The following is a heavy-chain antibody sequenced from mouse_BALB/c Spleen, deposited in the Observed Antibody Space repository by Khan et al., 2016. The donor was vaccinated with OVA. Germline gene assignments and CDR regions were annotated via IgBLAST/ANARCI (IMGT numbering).Heavy chain of an antibody. J-gene: IGHJ2*01. Sequence: QAQLKESGPGLVAPSQSLSITCTVSGFSLTSYGVHWVRQPPGKGLEWLDVILAGGSTNYTSALMSSLSISKDNSKSHVFLKINSLQTDETAMYYCARLEAIWGQGTTLTVSS. V-gene: IGHV2-9*02. CDR3: ARLEAI. CDR2: ILAGGST. CDR1: GFSLTSYG. D-gene: IGHD3-2*02.